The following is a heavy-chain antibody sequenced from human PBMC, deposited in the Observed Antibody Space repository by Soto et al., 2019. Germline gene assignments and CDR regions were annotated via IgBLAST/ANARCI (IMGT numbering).Heavy chain of an antibody. CDR1: GFTFGNYW. V-gene: IGHV3-74*01. D-gene: IGHD1-1*01. J-gene: IGHJ4*02. Sequence: EVQLVESGGGLVQPGGSLRLSCVASGFTFGNYWMHWVRQAPGKGLVWVSRISDYGRINYADSVKDRFIISRDDARSELYLQLNDLRVEDTATYYCARGGLEPFDHWGQGALVTVSS. CDR2: ISDYGRI. CDR3: ARGGLEPFDH.